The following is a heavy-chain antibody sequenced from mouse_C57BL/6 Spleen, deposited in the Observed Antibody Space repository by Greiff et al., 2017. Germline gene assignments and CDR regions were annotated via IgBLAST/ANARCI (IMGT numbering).Heavy chain of an antibody. CDR2: IYPSNGGT. V-gene: IGHV1-55*01. CDR3: ARSYYDYDDFYYAMDY. J-gene: IGHJ4*01. D-gene: IGHD2-4*01. CDR1: GYTFTSYW. Sequence: QVQLQQPGAELVKPGASVKMSCKASGYTFTSYWITWVKQRPGQGLEWIGDIYPSNGGTNYNEKFKSKATLTVDKSSSTAYMQLSSLTSEDSAVYYCARSYYDYDDFYYAMDYWGQGTSVTVSS.